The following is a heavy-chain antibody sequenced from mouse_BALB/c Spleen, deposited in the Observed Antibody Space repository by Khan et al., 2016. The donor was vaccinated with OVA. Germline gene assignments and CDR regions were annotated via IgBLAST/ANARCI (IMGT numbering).Heavy chain of an antibody. D-gene: IGHD1-2*01. V-gene: IGHV1-77*01. Sequence: QVQLKQSGAELARPGASVKLSCKASGYTFTDYYINWVKQRTGQGLEWIGEISPGSGDTYYNERFKGKATLTADKSSSTAYMQLSSLTSEAYAVYFCERRNYFGYTFAYGGQGTLVTVSA. CDR2: ISPGSGDT. J-gene: IGHJ3*01. CDR3: ERRNYFGYTFAY. CDR1: GYTFTDYY.